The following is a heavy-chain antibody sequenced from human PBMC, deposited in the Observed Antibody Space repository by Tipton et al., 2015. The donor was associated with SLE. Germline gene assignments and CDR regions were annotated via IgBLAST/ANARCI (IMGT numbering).Heavy chain of an antibody. CDR1: GYTFSSYG. J-gene: IGHJ4*02. V-gene: IGHV1-18*01. CDR2: ISAYTGDT. Sequence: QVQLVQSGAEVKKPGASVKVSCKASGYTFSSYGISWVRQAPGQGLEWMGWISAYTGDTNYVQKLQGRVTMTTDTSTSTDYMELRSLRSDDTAVYYGARDSGSYLPFDYWGQGTLVTVSS. D-gene: IGHD1-26*01. CDR3: ARDSGSYLPFDY.